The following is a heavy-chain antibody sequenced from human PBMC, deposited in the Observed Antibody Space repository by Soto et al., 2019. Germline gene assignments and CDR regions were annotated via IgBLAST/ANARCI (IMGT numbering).Heavy chain of an antibody. J-gene: IGHJ4*02. CDR2: INPSGGST. CDR1: GYTITSYY. V-gene: IGHV1-46*01. Sequence: GASVKVSCKASGYTITSYYMHWVRQAPGQGLEWMGIINPSGGSTSYAQKLQGRVTMTTDTSTSTAYMELRSLRSDDTAVYYCAREEATVTTLDYWGQGTLVTVSS. CDR3: AREEATVTTLDY. D-gene: IGHD4-17*01.